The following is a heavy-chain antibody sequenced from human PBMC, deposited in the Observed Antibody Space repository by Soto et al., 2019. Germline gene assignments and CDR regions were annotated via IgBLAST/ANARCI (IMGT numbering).Heavy chain of an antibody. CDR1: GYTFTSYY. Sequence: QVQLVQSGAEVKKPGASVKVSCKASGYTFTSYYMHWVRQAPGQGLEWMGIINPSGGSTSYAKKFQGRVTMTRDTSTCTVYMELSSMISDVTAVYYCARAAALLWFGELSGMDVWGQGTTVTVSS. V-gene: IGHV1-46*01. D-gene: IGHD3-10*01. J-gene: IGHJ6*02. CDR3: ARAAALLWFGELSGMDV. CDR2: INPSGGST.